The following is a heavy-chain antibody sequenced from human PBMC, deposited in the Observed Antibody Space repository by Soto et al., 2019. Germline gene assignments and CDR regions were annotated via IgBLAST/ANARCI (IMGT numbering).Heavy chain of an antibody. CDR1: GYTFTTFA. Sequence: ASVKVSCKASGYTFTTFALHWVRQAPGERLEWMGWINAGNGDTRYSQKFQGRVTITRDTSASTAYMELSSLRSEDTAVYYCARAGVGATPNDYWGQGTLVTVSS. D-gene: IGHD1-26*01. V-gene: IGHV1-3*01. CDR2: INAGNGDT. J-gene: IGHJ4*02. CDR3: ARAGVGATPNDY.